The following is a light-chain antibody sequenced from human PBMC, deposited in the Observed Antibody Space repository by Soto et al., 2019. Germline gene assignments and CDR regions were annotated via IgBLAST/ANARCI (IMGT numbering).Light chain of an antibody. V-gene: IGKV1-9*01. CDR3: QQLNSSPLT. CDR1: QGIGSY. CDR2: DAS. Sequence: DIQLTQSPSFLSASVGDRVTITCRASQGIGSYLAWYQQKPGKAPKLLIYDASTLQSGVPSSFSGSGSGTEFTLTISSLQPEDFATYYCQQLNSSPLTFGGGTKVDIK. J-gene: IGKJ4*01.